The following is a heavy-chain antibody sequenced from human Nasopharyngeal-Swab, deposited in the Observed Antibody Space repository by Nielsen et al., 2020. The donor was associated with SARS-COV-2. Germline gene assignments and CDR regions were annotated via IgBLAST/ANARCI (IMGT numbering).Heavy chain of an antibody. CDR3: ASQGSGSYYLLYYYYGMDV. V-gene: IGHV4-39*01. Sequence: WIRQPPGKGLERIGSIYYSGSTYYNPSLKSRVTISVDTSKNQFSLKLSSVTAADTAVYYCASQGSGSYYLLYYYYGMDVWGQGTTVTVSS. D-gene: IGHD1-26*01. J-gene: IGHJ6*02. CDR2: IYYSGST.